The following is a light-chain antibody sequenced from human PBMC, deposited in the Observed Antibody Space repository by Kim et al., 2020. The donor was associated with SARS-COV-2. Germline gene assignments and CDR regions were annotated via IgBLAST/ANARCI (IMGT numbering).Light chain of an antibody. J-gene: IGLJ3*02. CDR3: QVSDTNTV. CDR2: SDS. V-gene: IGLV3-9*01. CDR1: NIGSRN. Sequence: SYELTQPLSVSVALGQTARITCGGDNIGSRNAHWYQQKPGQAPVLVFYSDSKRPSGIPERFSGANSGSTATLIISRAQAGDEADYYCQVSDTNTVFGGWT.